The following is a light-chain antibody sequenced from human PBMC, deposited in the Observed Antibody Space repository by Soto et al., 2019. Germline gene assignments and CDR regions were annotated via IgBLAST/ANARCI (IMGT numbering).Light chain of an antibody. CDR2: EVS. V-gene: IGLV2-8*01. Sequence: SVLTQPPSAAGSPGQSVTISCTGTSTDVGGYNYVSWYQQYPGKAPKLMIYEVSKRPSGVPDRFSGSKSGNTASLTISGLQAEDEAEYYCSLYTTASTYVFGTGTKVTVL. J-gene: IGLJ1*01. CDR3: SLYTTASTYV. CDR1: STDVGGYNY.